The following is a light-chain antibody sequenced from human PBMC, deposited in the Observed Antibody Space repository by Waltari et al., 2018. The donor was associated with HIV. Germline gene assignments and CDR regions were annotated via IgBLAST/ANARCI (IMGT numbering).Light chain of an antibody. Sequence: QSVLTQPPSASGTPGQRVTISCSGSSSNIGSSYIYWYQQLPGTAPKLLVYGNNRRPSGVPDRFSGSKAGTSASLAIGGLRSEDEADYYCAAWDDSLSGRVCGGGTKLTVL. J-gene: IGLJ3*02. V-gene: IGLV1-47*01. CDR1: SSNIGSSY. CDR2: GNN. CDR3: AAWDDSLSGRV.